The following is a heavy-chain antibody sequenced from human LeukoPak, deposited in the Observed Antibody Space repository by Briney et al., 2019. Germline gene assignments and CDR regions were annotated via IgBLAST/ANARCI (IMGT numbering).Heavy chain of an antibody. Sequence: GGSLKISCNGSGYSFTSNWISWVRQMPGKGLEWMGRIDPSDSHINYSPSFQGHVTISVDKSISTAYLQWISLRASDTAMYYCARQGRGSYRRDFDYWGQGTLVTVSS. V-gene: IGHV5-10-1*01. CDR3: ARQGRGSYRRDFDY. CDR2: IDPSDSHI. CDR1: GYSFTSNW. J-gene: IGHJ4*02. D-gene: IGHD1-26*01.